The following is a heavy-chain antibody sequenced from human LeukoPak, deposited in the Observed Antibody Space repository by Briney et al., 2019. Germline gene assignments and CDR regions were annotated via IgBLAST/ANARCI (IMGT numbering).Heavy chain of an antibody. CDR1: GGSISSGGYY. J-gene: IGHJ4*02. D-gene: IGHD3-22*01. CDR2: IYHSGST. CDR3: ARLYYDSSGYRLGLNY. Sequence: SVALSLTCTDSGGSISSGGYYWSWFRPTPGKGLEWIGYIYHSGSTYYHPSLKSRVTISVDTSRNQFSLKLSSVTAADTVVYSCARLYYDSSGYRLGLNYWGQGTLVTVSS. V-gene: IGHV4-30-2*01.